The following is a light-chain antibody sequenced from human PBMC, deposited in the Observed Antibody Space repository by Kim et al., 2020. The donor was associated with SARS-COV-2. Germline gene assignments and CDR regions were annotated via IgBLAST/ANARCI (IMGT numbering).Light chain of an antibody. CDR2: YAS. CDR3: HQSNNFPLT. CDR1: QSIGSS. Sequence: VTPKEKVTITCRASQSIGSSLHWYQQKPDQSPKLRIKYASQSFSGVPSRFSGSGSGTDFTLTINSLESEDAATYYCHQSNNFPLTFGGGTKVDIK. J-gene: IGKJ4*01. V-gene: IGKV6-21*01.